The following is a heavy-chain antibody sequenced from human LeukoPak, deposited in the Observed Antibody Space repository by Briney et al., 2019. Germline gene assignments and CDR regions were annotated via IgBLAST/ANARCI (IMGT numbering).Heavy chain of an antibody. CDR2: ISYEGSNK. CDR3: ARAYYYDSTFDI. D-gene: IGHD3-22*01. CDR1: GFTFSSYA. V-gene: IGHV3-30*04. Sequence: GGALRLSYAGSGFTFSSYAMHWVRQAPGKGVEGVGVISYEGSNKYYAGSVKGRFTISRDNSKNTLYLQMNSLRAEDTAVYYCARAYYYDSTFDIWGQGTMVTVSS. J-gene: IGHJ3*02.